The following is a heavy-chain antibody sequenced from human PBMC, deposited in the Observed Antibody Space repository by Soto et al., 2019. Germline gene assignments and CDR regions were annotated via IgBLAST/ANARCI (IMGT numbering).Heavy chain of an antibody. CDR2: IHYSGTT. V-gene: IGHV4-59*01. CDR1: GASINNYY. Sequence: QVQMQESGPGLVKPSETLSLTCTVSGASINNYYCNWVRQPPGKGLEWIGSIHYSGTTHYNPSLESRVTISRDAARNQFSLRLRSVTAADAAVYYCALDTYGLDVWGQGTTVTVSS. J-gene: IGHJ6*02. CDR3: ALDTYGLDV. D-gene: IGHD3-3*01.